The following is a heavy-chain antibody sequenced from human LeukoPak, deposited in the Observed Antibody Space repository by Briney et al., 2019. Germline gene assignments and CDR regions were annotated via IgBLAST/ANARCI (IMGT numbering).Heavy chain of an antibody. CDR1: GFTFSTYG. CDR2: IWYDGSNK. CDR3: ARELLGPYDFWSGYYSGGDY. Sequence: PGGSLRLSCAASGFTFSTYGMHWVRQAPGKGLEWVAVIWYDGSNKYYADSVKGRFTISRGNSKNTLYLQMNSLRAEDTAVYYCARELLGPYDFWSGYYSGGDYWGQGTLVTVSS. V-gene: IGHV3-33*01. J-gene: IGHJ4*02. D-gene: IGHD3-3*01.